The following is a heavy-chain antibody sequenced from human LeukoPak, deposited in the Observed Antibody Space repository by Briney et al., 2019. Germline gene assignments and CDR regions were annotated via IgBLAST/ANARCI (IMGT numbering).Heavy chain of an antibody. CDR2: ITADNGNT. Sequence: ASVKVSCKASGYTFTTYNINWVRQAPGQGLEWMGWITADNGNTNYAQKFQGRVTMTTDTSTSTAYMELRSLRSDDTAVYYCARVNTYYDFWSGYYEKYNWFDPWGQGTLVTVSS. CDR3: ARVNTYYDFWSGYYEKYNWFDP. D-gene: IGHD3-3*01. V-gene: IGHV1-18*01. J-gene: IGHJ5*02. CDR1: GYTFTTYN.